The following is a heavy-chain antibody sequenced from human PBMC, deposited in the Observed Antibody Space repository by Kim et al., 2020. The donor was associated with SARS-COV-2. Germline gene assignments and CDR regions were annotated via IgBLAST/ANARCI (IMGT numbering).Heavy chain of an antibody. V-gene: IGHV1-69*01. CDR3: ARTRRNRVAAGVDY. D-gene: IGHD6-13*01. CDR2: IIPIFGTA. CDR1: GGTFSSYA. Sequence: SVKVSCKASGGTFSSYAINWVRQAPGKGLEWMGGIIPIFGTANYAQKFQGRVTIPADESTSTAYIELSSLRSGDTAVYYWARTRRNRVAAGVDYWGQGTLVNVSS. J-gene: IGHJ4*02.